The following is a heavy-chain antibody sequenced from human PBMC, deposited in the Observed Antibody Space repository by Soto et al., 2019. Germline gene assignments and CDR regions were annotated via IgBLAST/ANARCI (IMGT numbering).Heavy chain of an antibody. CDR3: AKGPLYGDYVSG. D-gene: IGHD4-17*01. CDR1: GFTFSSYA. V-gene: IGHV3-23*01. J-gene: IGHJ4*02. Sequence: EVQLLESGGGLVQPGGSLRLSCAASGFTFSSYAMSWVRQAPGKGLEWVSGISGRGGSTYYAGSVKGRFTISRDNSKNTLYLQMNSLRAEDTAVYYCAKGPLYGDYVSGWGQGTLVTVSS. CDR2: ISGRGGST.